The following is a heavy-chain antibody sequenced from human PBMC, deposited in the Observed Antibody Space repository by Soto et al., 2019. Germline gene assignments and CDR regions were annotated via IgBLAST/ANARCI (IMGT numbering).Heavy chain of an antibody. Sequence: SVKVSCKASGGSFGNSAINWVRQTPGQGLEWLGGFIPVYRTLNYAQKFQGRVTITADESTSTAYMELSRLRSEDTAVYYWAREQHQGLFDYWGQGTLVTVSS. CDR1: GGSFGNSA. CDR3: AREQHQGLFDY. V-gene: IGHV1-69*13. CDR2: FIPVYRTL. J-gene: IGHJ4*02. D-gene: IGHD1-1*01.